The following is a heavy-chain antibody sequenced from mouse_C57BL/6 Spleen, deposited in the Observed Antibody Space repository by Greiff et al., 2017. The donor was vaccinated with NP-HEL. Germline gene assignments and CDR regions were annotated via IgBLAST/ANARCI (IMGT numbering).Heavy chain of an antibody. CDR2: INPSTGGT. Sequence: VQLQQSGPELVKPGASVKISCKASGYSFTGYYMNWVKQSPEKSLEWIGEINPSTGGTTYNQKFKAKATLTVDKSSSTAYMQLKSLTSVDSAVYYCAKFYYAMDYWGQGTSVTVSS. J-gene: IGHJ4*01. V-gene: IGHV1-42*01. CDR1: GYSFTGYY. CDR3: AKFYYAMDY.